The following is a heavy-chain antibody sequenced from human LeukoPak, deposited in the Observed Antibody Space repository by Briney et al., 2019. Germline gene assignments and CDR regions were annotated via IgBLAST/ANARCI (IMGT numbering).Heavy chain of an antibody. D-gene: IGHD3-9*01. Sequence: GGSLRLSCAASGFTFSSYWMTWVRQAPGKGLEWVANIKQDGSEKYYVDSVKGRFTISRDNAKNSLYLQMNSLRAEDTAVYYCARSAYDILTGYYHTTDYWGQGTLVTVSS. J-gene: IGHJ4*02. V-gene: IGHV3-7*01. CDR3: ARSAYDILTGYYHTTDY. CDR2: IKQDGSEK. CDR1: GFTFSSYW.